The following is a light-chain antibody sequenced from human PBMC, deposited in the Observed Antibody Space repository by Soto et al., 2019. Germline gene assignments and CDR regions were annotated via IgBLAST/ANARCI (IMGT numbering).Light chain of an antibody. J-gene: IGKJ5*01. CDR2: DAS. CDR3: QEYDGAPPIT. CDR1: QSVRSER. Sequence: EIVLTQSPDTLSLSPGERATLSCRASQSVRSERLAWYQQKRGQAPTLLIFDASSRASGTPERFSGSGSGTDFTLTISRLEPEDFAVYYCQEYDGAPPITFGLETRLEIK. V-gene: IGKV3-20*01.